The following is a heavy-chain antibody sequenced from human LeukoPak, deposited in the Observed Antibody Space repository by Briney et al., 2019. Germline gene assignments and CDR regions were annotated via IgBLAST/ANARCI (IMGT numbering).Heavy chain of an antibody. CDR2: IYYSGST. D-gene: IGHD3-9*01. V-gene: IGHV4-30-4*01. CDR3: ARILTGSFYFDY. CDR1: GGSISSGDYY. J-gene: IGHJ4*02. Sequence: SETLSRTCTVSGGSISSGDYYWSWIRQPPGKGLEWIGYIYYSGSTYYNPSLKSRVTISVDTSKNQFSLKLSSVTAADTAVYYCARILTGSFYFDYWGQGTLVTVSS.